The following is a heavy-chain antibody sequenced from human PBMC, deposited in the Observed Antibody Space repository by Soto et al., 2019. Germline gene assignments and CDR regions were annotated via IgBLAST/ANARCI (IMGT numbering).Heavy chain of an antibody. D-gene: IGHD6-19*01. CDR3: ARGEGIAVAGTRPYYFDY. V-gene: IGHV1-69*13. CDR1: GGTFSSYA. Sequence: APVKVSCKASGGTFSSYAITWVRQAPGQRLEWMGGIIPIFGTANYAQKFQGRVTITADESTSTAYMELSSLRSEDTAVYYCARGEGIAVAGTRPYYFDYWGQGTLVTVSS. J-gene: IGHJ4*02. CDR2: IIPIFGTA.